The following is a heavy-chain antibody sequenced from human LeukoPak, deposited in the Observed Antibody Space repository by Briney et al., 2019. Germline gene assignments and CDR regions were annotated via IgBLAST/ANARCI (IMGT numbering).Heavy chain of an antibody. CDR2: VYYSGTS. V-gene: IGHV4-39*01. Sequence: PSETLSLTRTVSGGSIRSYYWSWIRQPPGKGLEWIGSVYYSGTSYHNPSLKSRVTLSVDTSKNQFSLKLNSVTAADTAVYYCARHARLGVINNWGQGTLVTVSS. CDR3: ARHARLGVINN. D-gene: IGHD3-3*01. J-gene: IGHJ4*02. CDR1: GGSIRSYY.